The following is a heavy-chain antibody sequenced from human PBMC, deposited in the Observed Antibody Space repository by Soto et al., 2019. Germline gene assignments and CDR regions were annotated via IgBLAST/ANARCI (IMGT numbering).Heavy chain of an antibody. CDR1: GGSVNSGTYY. V-gene: IGHV4-31*03. CDR2: IYFSGST. D-gene: IGHD6-13*01. CDR3: ATAPYSSSWYDH. Sequence: SETLSLTCTVSGGSVNSGTYYWSWIRQHPGKGLEWIGYIYFSGSTYYNPSLKSRVTISLDTSQNQSTLDLTSMTAADTALYYCATAPYSSSWYDHWGQGTLVTVS. J-gene: IGHJ5*02.